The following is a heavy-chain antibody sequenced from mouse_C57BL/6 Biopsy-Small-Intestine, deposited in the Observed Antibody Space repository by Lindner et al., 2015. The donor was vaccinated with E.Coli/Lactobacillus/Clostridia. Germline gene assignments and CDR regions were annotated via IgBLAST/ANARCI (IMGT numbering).Heavy chain of an antibody. J-gene: IGHJ2*01. CDR1: GYTFTGYW. CDR2: IDPSHTYT. D-gene: IGHD1-1*01. CDR3: ARRSISSYYFDY. V-gene: IGHV1-69*02. Sequence: VQLQESGAELMKPGASVKLSCKATGYTFTGYWMHWVKQRPGQGLEWIGEIDPSHTYTNYNQNFKGKATLTVDKSSSTAYMQLSSLTSEDSAVYYCARRSISSYYFDYWGQGTTLTVSS.